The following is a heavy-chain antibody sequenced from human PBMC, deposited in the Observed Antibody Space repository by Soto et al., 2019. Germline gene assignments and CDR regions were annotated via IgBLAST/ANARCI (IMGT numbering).Heavy chain of an antibody. J-gene: IGHJ4*02. D-gene: IGHD1-1*01. V-gene: IGHV3-30-3*01. CDR3: AREVVTTQWYFDN. CDR1: GFTFSSYS. CDR2: TSSTGGTT. Sequence: SLRLSCATSGFTFSSYSMHWFRQAPGKGLEWVAVTSSTGGTTFYADSVKGRFTISRDNSKSTLYLQMNSLRAEDTALYYCAREVVTTQWYFDNWGQGILVTVSS.